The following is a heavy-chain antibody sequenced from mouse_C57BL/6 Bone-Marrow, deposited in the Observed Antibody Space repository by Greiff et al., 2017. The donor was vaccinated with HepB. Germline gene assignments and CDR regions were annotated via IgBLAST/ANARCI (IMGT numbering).Heavy chain of an antibody. CDR1: GFSFNTYA. CDR2: IRSKSNNYAT. V-gene: IGHV10-1*01. CDR3: VRHQGGYYRYFDV. D-gene: IGHD2-2*01. Sequence: EVKVVESGGGLVQPKGSLKLSCAASGFSFNTYAMNWVRQAPGKGLEWVARIRSKSNNYATYYADSVKDRFTISRDDSESMLYLQMNNLKTEDTAMYYCVRHQGGYYRYFDVWGTGTTVTVSS. J-gene: IGHJ1*03.